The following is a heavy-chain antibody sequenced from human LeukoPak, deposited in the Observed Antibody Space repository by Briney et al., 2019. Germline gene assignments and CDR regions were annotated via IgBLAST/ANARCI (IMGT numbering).Heavy chain of an antibody. Sequence: SGGSLRLSCAASGFSFSDYAMSWVRQAPGKGLEWVSGISGNSGGRTYYADSVKGRLTISRDKSKNTLYLQMNSLRVEDTAVYYCAKSLEVIASWFDPWGQGTLVTVSS. J-gene: IGHJ5*02. V-gene: IGHV3-23*01. D-gene: IGHD2-15*01. CDR3: AKSLEVIASWFDP. CDR2: ISGNSGGRT. CDR1: GFSFSDYA.